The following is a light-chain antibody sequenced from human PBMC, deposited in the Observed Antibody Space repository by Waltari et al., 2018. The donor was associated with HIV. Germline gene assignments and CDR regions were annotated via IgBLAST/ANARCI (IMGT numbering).Light chain of an antibody. V-gene: IGLV3-1*01. CDR2: EDI. CDR1: KLGAKY. Sequence: SYELPQPPSVSVSPGQTASITCSGEKLGAKYASWYQHKAGQSPVLLIYEDIQRPSGIPDRISGSSSGNTATLTISETQAMDEGDYYCQAWASSTVIFGGGTKLTIL. J-gene: IGLJ2*01. CDR3: QAWASSTVI.